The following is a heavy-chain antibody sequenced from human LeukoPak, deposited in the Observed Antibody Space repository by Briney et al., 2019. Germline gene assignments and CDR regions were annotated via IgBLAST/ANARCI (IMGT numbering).Heavy chain of an antibody. Sequence: PGGSLRLSCGGSGFTFSRNAMNWVRQAPGKGLEWVAAISGDGVGTYYADSVKGRFDISRDNSKNTLYLQMNSLRTEDTAVYYCAKDANYLDSSGYLTPFDFWGQGTLVTVSS. J-gene: IGHJ4*02. CDR3: AKDANYLDSSGYLTPFDF. CDR2: ISGDGVGT. CDR1: GFTFSRNA. V-gene: IGHV3-23*01. D-gene: IGHD3-22*01.